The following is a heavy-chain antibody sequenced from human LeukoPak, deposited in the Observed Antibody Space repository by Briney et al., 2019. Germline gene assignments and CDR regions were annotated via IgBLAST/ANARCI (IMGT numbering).Heavy chain of an antibody. J-gene: IGHJ4*02. V-gene: IGHV4-34*01. Sequence: PSETLSLTCAVYGGSFSGYYWSWIRQPPGKGLEWIGEINHSGSTNDHPSLKSRVTISVDTSKNQFSLKLSSVTAADTAVYYCARGLEWLALRFLEWSPTYYFDYWGQGTLVTVSS. CDR1: GGSFSGYY. CDR3: ARGLEWLALRFLEWSPTYYFDY. D-gene: IGHD3-3*01. CDR2: INHSGST.